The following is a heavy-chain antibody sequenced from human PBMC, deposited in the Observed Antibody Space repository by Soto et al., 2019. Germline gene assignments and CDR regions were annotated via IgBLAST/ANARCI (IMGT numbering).Heavy chain of an antibody. J-gene: IGHJ4*02. V-gene: IGHV4-59*01. CDR1: GGSLSSYY. Sequence: QVQLQESGPGLVQPSETLSLTCTVSGGSLSSYYWTWIRQSPGKGLEWIGHIYYSGRTTYNPSLKSRITISVDTSQSQFSLRLNSVTSAYTAVYYCARDQHFYCSGSYYTIFDYWGQGTLVTVSS. D-gene: IGHD3-10*01. CDR2: IYYSGRT. CDR3: ARDQHFYCSGSYYTIFDY.